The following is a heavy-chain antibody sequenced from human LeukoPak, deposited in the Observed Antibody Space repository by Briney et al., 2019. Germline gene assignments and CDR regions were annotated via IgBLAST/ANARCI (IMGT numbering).Heavy chain of an antibody. V-gene: IGHV1-24*01. Sequence: ASVKVSCKVSGYTLTELSMHWVRHAPGKGLEWMGGFDPEDGETIYAQKFQGRVTMTEDTSTDTAYMELSSLRSEDTAVYYCATLAFSGIAAAGTDFQHWGQGTLVTVSS. CDR3: ATLAFSGIAAAGTDFQH. J-gene: IGHJ1*01. CDR1: GYTLTELS. D-gene: IGHD6-13*01. CDR2: FDPEDGET.